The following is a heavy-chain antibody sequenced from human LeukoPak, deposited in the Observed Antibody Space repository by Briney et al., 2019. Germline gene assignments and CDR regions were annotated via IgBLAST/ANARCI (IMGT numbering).Heavy chain of an antibody. CDR2: ISSSSDYI. D-gene: IGHD1-26*01. Sequence: GGSLRLSCAASGFTFSTYSMNWVRQAPGKGLEWLSSISSSSDYIYYADSVKGRFTISRDNSKNTLYLQMNSLRAEDTAVYHCARDSGSYLQPTDYWGQGTLVTVSS. J-gene: IGHJ4*02. CDR1: GFTFSTYS. CDR3: ARDSGSYLQPTDY. V-gene: IGHV3-21*04.